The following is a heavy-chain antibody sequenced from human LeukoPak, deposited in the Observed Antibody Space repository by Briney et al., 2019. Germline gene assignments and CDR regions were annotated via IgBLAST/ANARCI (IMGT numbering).Heavy chain of an antibody. CDR2: TYYRSKWYN. V-gene: IGHV6-1*01. J-gene: IGHJ6*02. CDR3: AREGRDYGDYEGLYYYYYGVDV. CDR1: GDSVSSNSAA. Sequence: PSQTLSLTRAISGDSVSSNSAAWNWIRQSPSRGLEWLGRTYYRSKWYNDYAVSVKSRITINPDTSKNQFSLQLNSVTPEDTAVYYCAREGRDYGDYEGLYYYYYGVDVWGQGTTVTVSS. D-gene: IGHD4-17*01.